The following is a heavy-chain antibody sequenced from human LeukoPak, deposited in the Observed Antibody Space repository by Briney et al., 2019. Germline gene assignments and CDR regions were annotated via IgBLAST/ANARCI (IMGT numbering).Heavy chain of an antibody. V-gene: IGHV3-74*01. J-gene: IGHJ4*02. CDR1: GFTFSDYW. CDR3: ARLRWGGLYYFDS. CDR2: INSDGRIT. D-gene: IGHD3-16*01. Sequence: GGSLRLSCAASGFTFSDYWMHWVRQAPGKGLVGVSRINSDGRITSYADSVKGRFTISRDNAKNTLYLQMNSLRAEDTAVYYCARLRWGGLYYFDSWGQGTLVTVSS.